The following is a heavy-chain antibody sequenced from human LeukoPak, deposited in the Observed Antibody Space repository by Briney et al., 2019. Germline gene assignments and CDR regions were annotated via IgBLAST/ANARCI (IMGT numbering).Heavy chain of an antibody. CDR1: GGSISSYY. V-gene: IGHV4-59*08. Sequence: PSETLSLTCTVSGGSISSYYWSWIRQPPGKGLEWIGYIYYSGSTNYNPSLKSRVTISVDTSKNQFSLKLSSVTAADTAVYYCARLLGSSGWFDYWGQGTLVTVSS. D-gene: IGHD6-19*01. CDR3: ARLLGSSGWFDY. J-gene: IGHJ4*02. CDR2: IYYSGST.